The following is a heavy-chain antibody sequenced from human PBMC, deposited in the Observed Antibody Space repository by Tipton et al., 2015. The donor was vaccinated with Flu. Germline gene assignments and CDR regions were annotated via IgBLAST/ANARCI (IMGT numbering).Heavy chain of an antibody. CDR3: ARWSGYRGRRGFDI. CDR1: GGSISSYY. CDR2: IYYSGST. V-gene: IGHV4-59*01. J-gene: IGHJ3*02. D-gene: IGHD5-12*01. Sequence: TLSLTCTVSGGSISSYYWSWIRQPPGKGLEWIGYIYYSGSTNYNPSLKSRVTISVDTSKNQFSLKLSSVTAADTAVYYCARWSGYRGRRGFDIWGQGTMGPVSS.